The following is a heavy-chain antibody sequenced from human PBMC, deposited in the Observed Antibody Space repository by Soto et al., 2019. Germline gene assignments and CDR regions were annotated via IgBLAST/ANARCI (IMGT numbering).Heavy chain of an antibody. D-gene: IGHD6-13*01. CDR1: CCSNHSYY. Sequence: PSGTLSLTCPFLCCSNHSYYWSWIRQPPGKGLEWIGYIYYSGSTNYDPSLKSRVTISVDTSKNQFSLNLSSVTAADTAVYYCARRYSSSFEYWEQGTLVTVS. CDR3: ARRYSSSFEY. V-gene: IGHV4-59*08. J-gene: IGHJ4*02. CDR2: IYYSGST.